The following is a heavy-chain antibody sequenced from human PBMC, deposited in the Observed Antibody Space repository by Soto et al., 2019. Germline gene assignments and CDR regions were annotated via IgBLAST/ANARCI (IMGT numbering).Heavy chain of an antibody. CDR3: AREGRGKKAGYNGLVSLGY. Sequence: QVQLVQSGAEVKTPGSSLKVSCTVSGSRFSNYVISWVRQAPGHGLEWLGRIIPIFNSTQYAQKFQGRVTITADKPTNTASPELSSLRSDDTAVYYCAREGRGKKAGYNGLVSLGYWGQGTLVTVSS. CDR1: GSRFSNYV. CDR2: IIPIFNST. V-gene: IGHV1-69*06. D-gene: IGHD2-2*02. J-gene: IGHJ4*02.